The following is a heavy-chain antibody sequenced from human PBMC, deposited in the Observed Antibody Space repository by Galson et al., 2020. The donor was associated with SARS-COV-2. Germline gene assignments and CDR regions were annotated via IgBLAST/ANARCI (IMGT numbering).Heavy chain of an antibody. D-gene: IGHD3-22*01. CDR1: GDSIVSSGSY. CDR2: MYYSENA. CDR3: ARQIGINDDFDI. J-gene: IGHJ3*02. V-gene: IGHV4-39*07. Sequence: SETLSLTCTVSGDSIVSSGSYWGWIRQPPGRGLERIGSMYYSENARYNPSLRSRVTISIDTSKNQVSLQMSSVTAADTAVYYCARQIGINDDFDIWGQGTMVKVSS.